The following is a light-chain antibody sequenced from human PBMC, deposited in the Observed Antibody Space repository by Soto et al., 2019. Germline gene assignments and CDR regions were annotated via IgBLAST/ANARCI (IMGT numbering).Light chain of an antibody. Sequence: DIQMTQSPSTLSASVGDRVTMTCRASQSISSWLAWYQQKPGKAPKLLIYKASSLESGVPSRFSGSGSGTEFTLTISSLQPDDFVTYYCQHYNSYSEAFGQGTKVDIK. CDR2: KAS. CDR1: QSISSW. J-gene: IGKJ1*01. V-gene: IGKV1-5*03. CDR3: QHYNSYSEA.